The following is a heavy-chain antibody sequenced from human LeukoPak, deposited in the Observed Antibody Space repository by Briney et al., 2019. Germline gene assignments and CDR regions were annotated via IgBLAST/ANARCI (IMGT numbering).Heavy chain of an antibody. Sequence: SETLSLTCTVSGGSISSGSYYWSWIRQPAGKGLEWIGRIYTSGSTNYNPSLKSRVTISVDTSKNQFSLKLSSVTAADTAVYNCARTLGGAFDYWGQGTLVTVSS. V-gene: IGHV4-61*02. CDR3: ARTLGGAFDY. D-gene: IGHD1-26*01. CDR2: IYTSGST. CDR1: GGSISSGSYY. J-gene: IGHJ4*02.